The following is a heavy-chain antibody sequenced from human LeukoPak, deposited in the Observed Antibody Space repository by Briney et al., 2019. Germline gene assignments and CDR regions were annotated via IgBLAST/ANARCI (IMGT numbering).Heavy chain of an antibody. V-gene: IGHV3-48*03. CDR2: ISSSGSTI. CDR3: ARESCSGGSCYFDY. J-gene: IGHJ4*02. CDR1: GFTFSSYE. Sequence: PGGSLRLSCAASGFTFSSYEMNWVRQAPGKGLEWFSYISSSGSTIYYADSVKGRFTISRDNAKNSLYLQMNSLRAEDTAVYYCARESCSGGSCYFDYWGQGTLVTVSS. D-gene: IGHD2-15*01.